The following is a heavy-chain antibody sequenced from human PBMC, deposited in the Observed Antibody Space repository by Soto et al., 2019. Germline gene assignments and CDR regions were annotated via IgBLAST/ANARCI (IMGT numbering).Heavy chain of an antibody. CDR3: ARHLGGKHYYSAMDV. D-gene: IGHD3-16*01. J-gene: IGHJ6*02. CDR1: GGTFSSYA. CDR2: IIPIFGTA. V-gene: IGHV1-69*12. Sequence: QVQLVQSGAEVKKPGSSVKVSCKASGGTFSSYAISWVRQAPGQGLEWMGGIIPIFGTADYAQKFQGRVRITADESTSTDYMDLSSLRSEDTAVYYCARHLGGKHYYSAMDVWGQGTTVTVSS.